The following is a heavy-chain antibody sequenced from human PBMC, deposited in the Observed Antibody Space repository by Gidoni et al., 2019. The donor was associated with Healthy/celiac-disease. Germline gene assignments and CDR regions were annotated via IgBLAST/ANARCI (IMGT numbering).Heavy chain of an antibody. V-gene: IGHV1-69*04. D-gene: IGHD2-15*01. CDR3: AREYCSGGSCYLFDY. Sequence: QVQLVQAGAEVKKPGSSVQVSCKASGGTFSSYAISWVRQAPGQGLEWMGRIIPILGIANYAQKFQGRVTITADKSTSTAYMELSSLRSEDTAVYYCAREYCSGGSCYLFDYWGQGTLVTVSS. CDR2: IIPILGIA. J-gene: IGHJ4*02. CDR1: GGTFSSYA.